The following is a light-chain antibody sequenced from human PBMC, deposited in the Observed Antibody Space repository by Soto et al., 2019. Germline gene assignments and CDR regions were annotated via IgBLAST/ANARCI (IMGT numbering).Light chain of an antibody. CDR2: GAS. V-gene: IGKV3-15*01. J-gene: IGKJ1*01. Sequence: EKVMSQSLATLAVSPRERATLSCRASQSVSSNLAWYQQKPGQAPRLLIYGASTRATGIPARFTGSGSGTEFTLTISSLQSEDLAVYYCQQYNNWPQTSGQGAKADIK. CDR1: QSVSSN. CDR3: QQYNNWPQT.